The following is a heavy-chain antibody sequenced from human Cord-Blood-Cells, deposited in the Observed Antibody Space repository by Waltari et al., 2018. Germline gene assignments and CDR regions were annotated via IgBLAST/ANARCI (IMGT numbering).Heavy chain of an antibody. CDR1: GFTFSDHY. CDR2: TRNKANSYTT. CDR3: VATATYFDY. V-gene: IGHV3-72*01. Sequence: EVQLVESGGGLVQPGGSLRLSCAASGFTFSDHYMDWVRQAPGKGVEWVGRTRNKANSYTTEYAASVKGRFTISRDDSKNSLYLQMNSLKTEDTAVYYCVATATYFDYWGQGTLVTVSS. J-gene: IGHJ4*02. D-gene: IGHD1-26*01.